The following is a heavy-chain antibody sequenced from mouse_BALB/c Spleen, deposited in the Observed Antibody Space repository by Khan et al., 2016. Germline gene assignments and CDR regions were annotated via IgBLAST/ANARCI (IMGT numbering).Heavy chain of an antibody. V-gene: IGHV1-80*01. D-gene: IGHD2-14*01. CDR1: GFAFSSYW. J-gene: IGHJ3*01. CDR2: IYPGDGDT. CDR3: ARGTPFAN. Sequence: VQLQESGAELVRPGSSVKISCKASGFAFSSYWMNWVKQRPGQGLAWIGQIYPGDGDTNYNGKFKGKATLTADKSSSTAYMQLSSLTSEDSAVYFSARGTPFANWGQGTLVTVSA.